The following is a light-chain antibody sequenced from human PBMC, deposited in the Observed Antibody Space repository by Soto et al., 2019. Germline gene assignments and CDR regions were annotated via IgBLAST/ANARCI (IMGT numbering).Light chain of an antibody. J-gene: IGKJ1*01. CDR3: QHYITSLTT. Sequence: EIVLTQSPGTLSLSPGQRATLSCRASQSVSSGNLAWYQQKPGQAPRLLIYGTSNRATGIPDRFTGSGSGTDFTLTISRLEPEDYAVYYCQHYITSLTTFGQGTKVDI. CDR2: GTS. CDR1: QSVSSGN. V-gene: IGKV3-20*01.